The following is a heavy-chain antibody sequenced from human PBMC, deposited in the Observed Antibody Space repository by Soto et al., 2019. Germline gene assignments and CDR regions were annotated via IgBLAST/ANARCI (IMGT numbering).Heavy chain of an antibody. CDR1: GFTFSTYA. Sequence: EVQLLESGGGLVQPGGSLRLSCAASGFTFSTYAMSWVRQAPGKGLEWLSGISGSGDTTYYAESVKDRFTISRDNSENTLYLQMNSLRAVGTAVYYCVKDLWSCPVACRSGAYW. CDR2: ISGSGDTT. CDR3: VKDLWSCPVACRSGAY. D-gene: IGHD3-3*01. J-gene: IGHJ4*01. V-gene: IGHV3-23*01.